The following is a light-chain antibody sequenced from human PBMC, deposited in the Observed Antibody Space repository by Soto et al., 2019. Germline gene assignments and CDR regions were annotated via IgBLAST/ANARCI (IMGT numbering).Light chain of an antibody. V-gene: IGKV3-20*01. CDR1: QSIRSER. CDR2: DAS. J-gene: IGKJ5*01. CDR3: QEYDGAPIT. Sequence: EIVLTQSPDTLSLSPGERATRSCRASQSIRSERLAWYQQKPGQAPRLVIFDASNRASGMPERFSGSGSGTDFTLTIARLEPEDFAVYYCQEYDGAPITFGLGTRLEIK.